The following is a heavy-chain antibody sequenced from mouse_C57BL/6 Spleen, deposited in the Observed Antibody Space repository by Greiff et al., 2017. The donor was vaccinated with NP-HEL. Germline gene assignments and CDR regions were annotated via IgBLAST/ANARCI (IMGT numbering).Heavy chain of an antibody. V-gene: IGHV10-1*01. CDR1: GFSFNTYA. Sequence: EVKLMESGGGLVQPKGSLKLSCAASGFSFNTYAMNWVRQAPGKGLEWVARIRSKSNNYATYYADSVKDRFTISRDDSESMLYLQMNNLKTEDTAMYYCVRQAGTGYFDYWGQGTTLTVSS. J-gene: IGHJ2*01. CDR3: VRQAGTGYFDY. CDR2: IRSKSNNYAT. D-gene: IGHD4-1*01.